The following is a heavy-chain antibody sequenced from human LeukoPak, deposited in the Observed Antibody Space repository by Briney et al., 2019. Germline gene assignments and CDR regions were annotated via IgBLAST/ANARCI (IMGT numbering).Heavy chain of an antibody. CDR2: IYYSGST. CDR1: GGSISSDY. V-gene: IGHV4-59*01. Sequence: PSETLYLTCSVSGGSISSDYWSWIRQPPGKGLEWIGYIYYSGSTNYNPSLKSRVTISLDTSKNQFSLKLSSVTAADTAMYYCARVSRGNSVGGDYWGQGTLVTVSS. J-gene: IGHJ4*02. CDR3: ARVSRGNSVGGDY. D-gene: IGHD4-23*01.